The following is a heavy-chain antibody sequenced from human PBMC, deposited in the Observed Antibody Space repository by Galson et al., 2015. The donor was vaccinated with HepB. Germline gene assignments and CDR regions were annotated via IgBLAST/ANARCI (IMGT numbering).Heavy chain of an antibody. Sequence: LSLTCTVSDASISTADYYWSWIRQHPGKGLEWIGHINYSGSTYFNPSLKSRVSMSIDTSENQFSMKLISVTAAGTAIYYCARAAYCSRTSCLFDHWGQGTLVTVSS. CDR1: DASISTADYY. CDR3: ARAAYCSRTSCLFDH. D-gene: IGHD2-2*01. J-gene: IGHJ5*02. V-gene: IGHV4-31*03. CDR2: INYSGST.